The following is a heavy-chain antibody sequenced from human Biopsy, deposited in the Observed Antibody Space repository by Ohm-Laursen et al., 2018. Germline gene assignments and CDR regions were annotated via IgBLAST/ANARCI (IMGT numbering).Heavy chain of an antibody. D-gene: IGHD3-22*01. Sequence: TLSLTCSVSGGSVSTFDFYWTWIRQAPGKGLEWIGYVYYTGGTDYNPSLQSRVTISVDTSKNHFSLRLRSVTPADTAIYYCARDRGYYSDRTVPGYFDLWGRGTLVTVSS. CDR1: GGSVSTFDFY. V-gene: IGHV4-61*03. J-gene: IGHJ2*01. CDR2: VYYTGGT. CDR3: ARDRGYYSDRTVPGYFDL.